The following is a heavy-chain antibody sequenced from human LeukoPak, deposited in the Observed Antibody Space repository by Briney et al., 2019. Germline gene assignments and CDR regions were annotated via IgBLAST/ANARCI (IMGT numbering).Heavy chain of an antibody. CDR3: AREPSGGSSSLDY. J-gene: IGHJ4*02. CDR2: INPNSGGT. D-gene: IGHD6-6*01. V-gene: IGHV1-2*02. CDR1: GYTFTGYY. Sequence: ASMKVSCKASGYTFTGYYMHWVRQAPGQGLEWMGWINPNSGGTNYAQKFQGRVTMTRDTSISTAYMELSRLRSDDTAVYYCAREPSGGSSSLDYWGQGTLVTVSS.